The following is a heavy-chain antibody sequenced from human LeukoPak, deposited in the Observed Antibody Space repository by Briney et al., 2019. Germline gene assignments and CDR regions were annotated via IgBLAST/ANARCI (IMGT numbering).Heavy chain of an antibody. D-gene: IGHD3-10*01. V-gene: IGHV4-38-2*02. Sequence: SETLSLTCTVSGFSISSAYYWGWIRQPPGKGLEWIGSIYHTGRTYYNPSLKSRVTISVDTSKNQFSLKLSSVTAADTAVYYCARDNWPGEYYFDYWGQGTLVTVSS. CDR3: ARDNWPGEYYFDY. J-gene: IGHJ4*02. CDR1: GFSISSAYY. CDR2: IYHTGRT.